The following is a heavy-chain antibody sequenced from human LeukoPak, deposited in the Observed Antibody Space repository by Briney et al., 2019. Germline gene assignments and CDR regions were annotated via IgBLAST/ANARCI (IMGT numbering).Heavy chain of an antibody. Sequence: ASVKVSCKVSGYTLTELSMHWVRQAPGKGLEWMGGFDPEDGETIYAQKFQGRVTMTEDTSTDTAYMELSSLRSEDTAVYYCATDSHMVRGVITWYYFDYWGQGTLVTVSS. V-gene: IGHV1-24*01. CDR3: ATDSHMVRGVITWYYFDY. J-gene: IGHJ4*02. CDR1: GYTLTELS. D-gene: IGHD3-10*01. CDR2: FDPEDGET.